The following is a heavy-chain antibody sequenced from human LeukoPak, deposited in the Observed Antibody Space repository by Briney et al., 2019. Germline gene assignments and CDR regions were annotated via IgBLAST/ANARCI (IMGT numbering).Heavy chain of an antibody. V-gene: IGHV3-74*01. CDR2: INSDGSRT. D-gene: IGHD3-10*01. Sequence: GGSLRLSCAASGFTFSSQWMHWVRQAPGKGLVWVSRINSDGSRTNYADSVKGRFTISRDNAKNSLYLQMNSLRAEDTALYYCARGADYYGSGSYLGYFDYWGQGTLVTVSS. CDR3: ARGADYYGSGSYLGYFDY. CDR1: GFTFSSQW. J-gene: IGHJ4*02.